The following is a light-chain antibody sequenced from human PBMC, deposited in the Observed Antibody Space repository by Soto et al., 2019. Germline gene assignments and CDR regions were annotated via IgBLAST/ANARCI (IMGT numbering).Light chain of an antibody. CDR1: SSDVGDYNY. Sequence: QSVLTQPASVSGSPGQSITISCTGTSSDVGDYNYVSWYQQHPGKAPKIMIYDVSNRPSGVSNRFSGSKSGNTASLTISGLQAEDEADYYCSSYISSSTLVVFGGGTKLTVL. V-gene: IGLV2-14*01. J-gene: IGLJ2*01. CDR2: DVS. CDR3: SSYISSSTLVV.